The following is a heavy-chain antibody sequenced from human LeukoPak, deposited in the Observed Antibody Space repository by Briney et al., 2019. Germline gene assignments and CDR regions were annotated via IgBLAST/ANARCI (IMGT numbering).Heavy chain of an antibody. CDR3: ASLDAGSGSWLIGENCSVP. D-gene: IGHD3-10*01. V-gene: IGHV3-48*03. J-gene: IGHJ5*02. Sequence: GGSLRLSCAASGFTFSRFEMHWVRQTPGKGLEWVSFISGGGTTIYYADSVKGRFTISRDNAKKSLYLQMNSLRAEDTAVYYCASLDAGSGSWLIGENCSVPWGQGALVTVSS. CDR1: GFTFSRFE. CDR2: ISGGGTTI.